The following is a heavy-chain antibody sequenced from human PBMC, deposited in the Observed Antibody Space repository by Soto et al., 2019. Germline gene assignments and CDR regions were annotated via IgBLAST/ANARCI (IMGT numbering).Heavy chain of an antibody. CDR1: GFTFSSYT. CDR3: TRGGGNQLGDCYDN. J-gene: IGHJ4*02. Sequence: QVQLVESGGGVVQPGRSLRLSCAASGFTFSSYTMHWVRQAPGKGLEWEALIYYDGSQKYYADSVKGRFTISRDNSKKMMNLDMNSLRTEDTAVYYCTRGGGNQLGDCYDNWGQGTLVTVSS. V-gene: IGHV3-30*04. CDR2: IYYDGSQK. D-gene: IGHD2-21*02.